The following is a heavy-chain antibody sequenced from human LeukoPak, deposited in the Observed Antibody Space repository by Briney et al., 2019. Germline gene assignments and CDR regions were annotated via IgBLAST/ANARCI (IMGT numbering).Heavy chain of an antibody. CDR2: IYYSGST. Sequence: SETLSLTCTVSGGSISSYYWSWIRQPPGKGLEWIGYIYYSGSTNYNPSLKSRVTISVDTSKNQFSLKLSSVTAADTAVYYCVRDGDGSGWSDYWGQGTLVTVSS. D-gene: IGHD6-19*01. J-gene: IGHJ4*02. CDR3: VRDGDGSGWSDY. CDR1: GGSISSYY. V-gene: IGHV4-59*01.